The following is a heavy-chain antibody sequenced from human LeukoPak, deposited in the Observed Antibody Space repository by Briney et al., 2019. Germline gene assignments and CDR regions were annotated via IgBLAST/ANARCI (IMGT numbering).Heavy chain of an antibody. CDR1: GGSISSGGYY. Sequence: SETLSLTCTVSGGSISSGGYYWSWIRQPPWMGVEWIGYICYSGSTYYNPSLKSRVTISVDTSKNQFSLKLSSVTAADTAVYYCARDRSYNWKVFAFDIWGQGTMVTVSS. J-gene: IGHJ3*02. CDR3: ARDRSYNWKVFAFDI. D-gene: IGHD1-1*01. CDR2: ICYSGST. V-gene: IGHV4-31*03.